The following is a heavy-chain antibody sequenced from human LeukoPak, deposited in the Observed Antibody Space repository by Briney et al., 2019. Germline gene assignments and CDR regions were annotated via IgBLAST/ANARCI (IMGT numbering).Heavy chain of an antibody. Sequence: ASVKVSCKASGYTSTSYGISWVRQAPGQGLEWMGWISAYNGNTNYAQKLQGRVTMTTDTSTSTAYMELRSLRSDDTAVYYCARVHCSGGSCYLEYWGQGTLVTVSS. V-gene: IGHV1-18*01. CDR2: ISAYNGNT. CDR3: ARVHCSGGSCYLEY. CDR1: GYTSTSYG. D-gene: IGHD2-15*01. J-gene: IGHJ4*02.